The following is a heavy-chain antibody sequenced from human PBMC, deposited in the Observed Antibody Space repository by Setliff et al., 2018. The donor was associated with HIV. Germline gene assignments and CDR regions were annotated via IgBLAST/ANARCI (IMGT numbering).Heavy chain of an antibody. CDR3: ARDSGSYGAFDI. CDR1: GYTFTGYY. J-gene: IGHJ3*02. D-gene: IGHD1-26*01. Sequence: ASVKVSCKASGYTFTGYYMHWVRQAPGQGLEWMGWINPNSGGTNYAQKFQGGVTMTRDTSISTAYMELSRLRSDDTAVYYCARDSGSYGAFDIWGQGTMVTVSS. CDR2: INPNSGGT. V-gene: IGHV1-2*02.